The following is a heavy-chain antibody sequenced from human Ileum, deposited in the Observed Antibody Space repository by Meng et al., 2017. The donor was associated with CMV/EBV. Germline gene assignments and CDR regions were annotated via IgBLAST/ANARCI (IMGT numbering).Heavy chain of an antibody. CDR3: ARDPGYSSFDD. V-gene: IGHV3-7*01. Sequence: GESLKISCAATGFTFGSYRMSWDRQAPGKEPEFVTNKNQDGSIRSYLDSVQGRFTISRDNAKASFYLHMNNLGPEDTAMYYCARDPGYSSFDDWGQGTLVTVSS. J-gene: IGHJ4*02. CDR2: KNQDGSIR. D-gene: IGHD6-13*01. CDR1: GFTFGSYR.